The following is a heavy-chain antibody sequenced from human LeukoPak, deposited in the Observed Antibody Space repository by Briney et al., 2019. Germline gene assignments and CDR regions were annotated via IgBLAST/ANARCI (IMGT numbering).Heavy chain of an antibody. D-gene: IGHD4-17*01. CDR1: GFTFGDFA. CDR2: ISWNNGNI. V-gene: IGHV3-9*01. Sequence: GGSLRLSCAASGFTFGDFAMHWVRQAPGKGLEWVSGISWNNGNIGYADSVKGRFTISRDNAKNSLYLQMNSLRAEDTALYYCANLHGDYRDYWGQGTLVTVSS. J-gene: IGHJ4*02. CDR3: ANLHGDYRDY.